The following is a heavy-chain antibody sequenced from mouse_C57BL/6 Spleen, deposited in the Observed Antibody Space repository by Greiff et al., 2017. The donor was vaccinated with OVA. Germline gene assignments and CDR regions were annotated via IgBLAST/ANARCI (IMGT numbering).Heavy chain of an antibody. CDR3: ARLGSLYYFDY. J-gene: IGHJ2*01. Sequence: DVKLVESGGGLVQPGGSLKLSCAASGFTFSDYYMYWVRQTPEKRLEWVAYISNGGGSTYYPDTVKGRFTISRDNAKNTLYLQMSRLKSEDTAMYYCARLGSLYYFDYWGQGTTLTVSS. CDR1: GFTFSDYY. V-gene: IGHV5-12*01. CDR2: ISNGGGST.